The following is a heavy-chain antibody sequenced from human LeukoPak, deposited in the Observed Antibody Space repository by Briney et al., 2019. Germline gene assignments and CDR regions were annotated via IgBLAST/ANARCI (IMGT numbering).Heavy chain of an antibody. D-gene: IGHD5-18*01. CDR3: ARNTARRKFDW. CDR1: GGSVSSGSYY. CDR2: IYYSGST. Sequence: PSETLSLTCTVSGGSVSSGSYYWSWIRQPPGKGLEWIGYIYYSGSTNYNPSLKSRVTISVDTSKNQFSLKLSSATAADTAVYYCARNTARRKFDWWGQGTLVTVSS. V-gene: IGHV4-61*01. J-gene: IGHJ4*02.